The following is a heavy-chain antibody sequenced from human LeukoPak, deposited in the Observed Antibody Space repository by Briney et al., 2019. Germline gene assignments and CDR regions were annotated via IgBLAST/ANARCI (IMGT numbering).Heavy chain of an antibody. CDR3: ARGGDYSYFDY. D-gene: IGHD4-17*01. J-gene: IGHJ4*02. Sequence: SETLSLTCAVSGGSISSGGYSWSWIRQPPGKGLEWIGYIYHSGSTYYNPSLKSRVTTSVDRSKNQFSLKLSSVTAADTAVYYCARGGDYSYFDYWGQGTLVTVSS. V-gene: IGHV4-30-2*01. CDR1: GGSISSGGYS. CDR2: IYHSGST.